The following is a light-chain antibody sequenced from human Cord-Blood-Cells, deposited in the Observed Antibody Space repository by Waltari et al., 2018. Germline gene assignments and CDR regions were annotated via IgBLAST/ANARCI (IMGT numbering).Light chain of an antibody. J-gene: IGLJ1*01. CDR1: RRDAGVDNY. V-gene: IGLV2-14*01. Sequence: SALNHPAAVSGSRVRWTTLSCARSRRDAGVDNYVSWYQQHPGKAPKLMIYDVSNRPSGLFHRVPGSKSGNTASLTISGLQAEDEADYYCSSYTSSSTYVFGTGTKVTVL. CDR3: SSYTSSSTYV. CDR2: DVS.